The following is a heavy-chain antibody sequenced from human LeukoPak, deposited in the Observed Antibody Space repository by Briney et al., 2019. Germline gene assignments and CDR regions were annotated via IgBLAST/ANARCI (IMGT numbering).Heavy chain of an antibody. Sequence: GESLKISCRGSGYSFSSYWSGWVRQMPGKGLEWMGIIYPGDSDTRYNPSFQGQVTISADKSISPASLQWSSLKAADTALYYCARLGTYCGGDCTNWYFDLWGRGTLVSVSS. CDR3: ARLGTYCGGDCTNWYFDL. J-gene: IGHJ2*01. CDR1: GYSFSSYW. D-gene: IGHD2-21*02. CDR2: IYPGDSDT. V-gene: IGHV5-51*01.